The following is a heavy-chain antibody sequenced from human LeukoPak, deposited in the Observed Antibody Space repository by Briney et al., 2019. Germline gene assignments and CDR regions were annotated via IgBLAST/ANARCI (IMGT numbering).Heavy chain of an antibody. J-gene: IGHJ4*02. Sequence: ASVKVSCKASGYTFSGHYIHWVRQAPGQGLEWKGWSNPNSGGTNYAQKFQGRVTMTRDTSISTAYMELSSLRSDDTAVYYCARVPAGYGPYYFDYRGQGTLVTASS. D-gene: IGHD5-18*01. CDR2: SNPNSGGT. CDR3: ARVPAGYGPYYFDY. CDR1: GYTFSGHY. V-gene: IGHV1-2*02.